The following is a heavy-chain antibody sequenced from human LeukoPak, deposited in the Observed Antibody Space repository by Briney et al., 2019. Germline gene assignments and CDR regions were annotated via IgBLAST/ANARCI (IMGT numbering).Heavy chain of an antibody. J-gene: IGHJ4*02. Sequence: GGSLRLSCAASGFTFSDYYMSWIRQAPGKGLEWVSYISSSSSYTNYADSVKGRFTISRDNAKDSLYLQMNSLRAEDTAVYYCARDRDGYNPDYWGQGTLVTVSS. CDR1: GFTFSDYY. V-gene: IGHV3-11*05. CDR2: ISSSSSYT. CDR3: ARDRDGYNPDY. D-gene: IGHD5-24*01.